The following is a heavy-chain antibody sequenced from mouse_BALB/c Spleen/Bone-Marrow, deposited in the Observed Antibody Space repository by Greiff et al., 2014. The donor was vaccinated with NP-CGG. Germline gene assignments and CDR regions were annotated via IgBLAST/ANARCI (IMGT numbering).Heavy chain of an antibody. V-gene: IGHV2-9*02. CDR1: GFSLTNYG. J-gene: IGHJ3*01. CDR2: IWAGGST. Sequence: VQVVESGPGLVAPSQSLSITCTVSGFSLTNYGVHWVRQPPGKGLEWLGVIWAGGSTNYKSALMSRLSISKDNSKSQVFLQMNSLQTDDTAMYYCAREGGTGFASWGQGTLVTVSA. CDR3: AREGGTGFAS. D-gene: IGHD4-1*01.